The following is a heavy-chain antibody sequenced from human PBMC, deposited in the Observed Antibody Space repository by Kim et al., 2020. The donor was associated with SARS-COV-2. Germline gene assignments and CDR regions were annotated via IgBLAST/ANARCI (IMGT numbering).Heavy chain of an antibody. CDR3: ARFGDSSGYYLPYFDY. V-gene: IGHV3-66*01. D-gene: IGHD3-22*01. J-gene: IGHJ4*02. Sequence: VKGRFTISRDNSKNTLYLQMNSLRAEDTAVYYCARFGDSSGYYLPYFDYWGQGTLVTVSS.